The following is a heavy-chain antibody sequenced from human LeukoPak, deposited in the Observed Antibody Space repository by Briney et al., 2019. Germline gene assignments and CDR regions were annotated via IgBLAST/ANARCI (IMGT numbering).Heavy chain of an antibody. Sequence: PSQTLSLTCTVSGGSISSGSYYWSWIRQPAGKGLEWIGRIYTSGSTNYNPSLKSRVTISVDTSKNQFSLKLSSVTAADTAVYYCARQLRYFDWLLFPGYFDYWGQGTLVTVSS. CDR2: IYTSGST. V-gene: IGHV4-61*02. CDR3: ARQLRYFDWLLFPGYFDY. D-gene: IGHD3-9*01. CDR1: GGSISSGSYY. J-gene: IGHJ4*02.